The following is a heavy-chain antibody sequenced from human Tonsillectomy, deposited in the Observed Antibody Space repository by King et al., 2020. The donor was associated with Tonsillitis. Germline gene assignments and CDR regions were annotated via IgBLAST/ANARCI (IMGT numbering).Heavy chain of an antibody. CDR2: MYPGDSKT. Sequence: QLVQSGAEVKKPGESLKISCKGSGYSFSRYWIGWVRQMPGKGLEWMGIMYPGDSKTTYSPSFQGQVTISADKSISTAYLQWSSLKASDTAVYYCMREDRSGYVDYWGQGTLVTVSS. V-gene: IGHV5-51*01. J-gene: IGHJ4*02. CDR1: GYSFSRYW. CDR3: MREDRSGYVDY. D-gene: IGHD3-3*01.